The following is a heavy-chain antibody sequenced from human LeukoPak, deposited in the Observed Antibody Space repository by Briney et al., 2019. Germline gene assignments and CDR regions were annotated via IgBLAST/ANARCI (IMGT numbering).Heavy chain of an antibody. Sequence: GSQKNHVDSVQGRFTISRDNAKNTLYLQMNSLRAEDTAVYYCTRVGYCATTSCRTAFDIWGQGTMVTVSS. CDR2: GSQK. D-gene: IGHD2-2*01. V-gene: IGHV3-7*04. CDR3: TRVGYCATTSCRTAFDI. J-gene: IGHJ3*02.